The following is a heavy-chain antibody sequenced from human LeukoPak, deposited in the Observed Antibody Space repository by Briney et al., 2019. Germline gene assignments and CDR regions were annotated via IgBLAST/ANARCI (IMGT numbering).Heavy chain of an antibody. Sequence: ASVKVSCKASGYTFTSYDINWVRQVTGQGLEWMGWINPNRGNTGYAQKFQGRVTMTRNTSISTAYMELSSLRSEDTAVYYCARMRCTTNNCYAWFDPWGQGTLVTVSS. CDR1: GYTFTSYD. D-gene: IGHD2-2*01. CDR2: INPNRGNT. CDR3: ARMRCTTNNCYAWFDP. V-gene: IGHV1-8*01. J-gene: IGHJ5*02.